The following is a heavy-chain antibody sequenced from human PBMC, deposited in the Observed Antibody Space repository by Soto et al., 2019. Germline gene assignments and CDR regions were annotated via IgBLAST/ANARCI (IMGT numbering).Heavy chain of an antibody. CDR3: ARIGGYHGTLDS. Sequence: SETLSLTCSVSGVSISSYFWSWIRQAPGRGLEWIGYTYHRGSTNYSPSLKSRVAISLDTSENQFSLKVNSVTAADTAVYYCARIGGYHGTLDSWGQGTQVTV. CDR2: TYHRGST. CDR1: GVSISSYF. D-gene: IGHD6-25*01. J-gene: IGHJ5*01. V-gene: IGHV4-59*01.